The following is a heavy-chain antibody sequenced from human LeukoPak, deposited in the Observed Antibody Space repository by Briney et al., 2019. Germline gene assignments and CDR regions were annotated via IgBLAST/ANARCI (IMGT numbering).Heavy chain of an antibody. V-gene: IGHV3-48*03. CDR2: ISSSGSAI. D-gene: IGHD3-22*01. J-gene: IGHJ5*02. CDR3: AKENYYDSSAYYFSP. Sequence: PGGSLRLSCAASGFTFSSYEMNWVRQAPGKGLEWVSYISSSGSAIYYADSVKGRFTISRDNSKNTLFLQMNSLRAEDTAVYYCAKENYYDSSAYYFSPWGQGTLVTVSS. CDR1: GFTFSSYE.